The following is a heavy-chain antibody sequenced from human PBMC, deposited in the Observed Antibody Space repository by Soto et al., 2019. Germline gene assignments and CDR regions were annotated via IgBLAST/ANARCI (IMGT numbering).Heavy chain of an antibody. CDR3: ARGLIFGVVLYYMDV. D-gene: IGHD3-3*01. V-gene: IGHV4-59*01. Sequence: SETLSLTCTVSGCSISSYYWSWIRQPPGKGLEWIAYIYYSGSTNYNPSLKSRVTISVDTSKNQFSLKLSSVTAADTAVYYCARGLIFGVVLYYMDVWGKGTTVTVSS. CDR1: GCSISSYY. CDR2: IYYSGST. J-gene: IGHJ6*03.